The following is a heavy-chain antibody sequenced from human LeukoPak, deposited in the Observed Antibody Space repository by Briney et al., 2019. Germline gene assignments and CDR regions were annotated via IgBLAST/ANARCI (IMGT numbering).Heavy chain of an antibody. D-gene: IGHD4-23*01. J-gene: IGHJ4*02. CDR1: GFTFSSYA. CDR3: AKDQRFSGGNAFDY. Sequence: GGSLRLSCAASGFTFSSYAMSWVRQAPGRGLEWVSAISGSGGSTYYADSVKGRFTISRDNSKNTLCLQMNSLRAEDTAVYYCAKDQRFSGGNAFDYWGQGNLVTVSS. CDR2: ISGSGGST. V-gene: IGHV3-23*01.